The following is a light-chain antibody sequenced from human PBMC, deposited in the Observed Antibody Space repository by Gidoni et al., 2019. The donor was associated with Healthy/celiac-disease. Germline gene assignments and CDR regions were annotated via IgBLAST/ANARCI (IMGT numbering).Light chain of an antibody. CDR1: QSLLHSNGYNY. CDR2: LGS. Sequence: IVMTQSPLSLPVTPGEPASISCRSSQSLLHSNGYNYLDWYLQKPGQSPQLLIYLGSNRASGVPDRFNGSGSGTDFTLKISRVEAENVGVYYCMQALQTPYTFGQGTKLEIK. CDR3: MQALQTPYT. J-gene: IGKJ2*01. V-gene: IGKV2-28*01.